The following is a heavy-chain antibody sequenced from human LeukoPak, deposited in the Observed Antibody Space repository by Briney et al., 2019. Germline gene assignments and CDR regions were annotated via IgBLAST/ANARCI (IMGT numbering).Heavy chain of an antibody. CDR2: IYYSGST. J-gene: IGHJ6*02. V-gene: IGHV4-31*03. CDR1: GGSISSGGYY. D-gene: IGHD3-3*01. CDR3: ARDRDFWSGYYSYYYYYGMDV. Sequence: PSETLSLTCTVSGGSISSGGYYWSWIRQHPGKGLEWIGYIYYSGSTYYNPSLKSRVTISVDTSKNQFSLKLSSVTAADTAVYYCARDRDFWSGYYSYYYYYGMDVWGQGTTVTVSS.